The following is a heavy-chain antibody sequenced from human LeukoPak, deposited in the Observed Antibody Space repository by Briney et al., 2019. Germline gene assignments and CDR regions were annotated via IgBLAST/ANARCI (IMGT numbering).Heavy chain of an antibody. CDR1: GFAFSSYN. J-gene: IGHJ5*02. CDR2: ISSGSDYI. D-gene: IGHD3-10*01. Sequence: GGSLRLSCAASGFAFSSYNMNWVRQAPGKGLEWISSISSGSDYIYYADSLKGRFTISKDTSRNTLYLQMSSLRVEDTAVYYCAKDLMRDRWFGESWGQGTLVTVSS. V-gene: IGHV3-21*04. CDR3: AKDLMRDRWFGES.